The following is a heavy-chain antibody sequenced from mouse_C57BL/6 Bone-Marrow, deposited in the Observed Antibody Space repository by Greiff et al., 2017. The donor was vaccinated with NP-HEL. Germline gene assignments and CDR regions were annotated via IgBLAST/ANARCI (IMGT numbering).Heavy chain of an antibody. V-gene: IGHV5-9*01. J-gene: IGHJ3*01. CDR1: GFTFSSYT. CDR3: ARRGSNYPFAY. CDR2: ISGGGGNT. Sequence: EVQLVESGGGLVKPGGSLKLSCAASGFTFSSYTMSWVRQTPEKRLEWVATISGGGGNTYYPDSVKGRFTISRDNAKNTLYLQVSSLRSEDTALYYCARRGSNYPFAYWGQGTLVTVSA. D-gene: IGHD2-5*01.